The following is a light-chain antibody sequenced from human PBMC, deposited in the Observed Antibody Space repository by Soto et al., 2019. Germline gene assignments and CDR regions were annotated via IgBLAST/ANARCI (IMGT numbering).Light chain of an antibody. Sequence: DIVLTPSPDSLAVSLGERATINCKSSQSVFDSSNNKNSLAWYQQKPGQPPRLLIYWASARESGVPDRFSGSGSGTDFTLTISSLQAEDVAIYYCHQSSTNSCTFGQGTKVDTK. CDR3: HQSSTNSCT. J-gene: IGKJ1*01. CDR2: WAS. CDR1: QSVFDSSNNKNS. V-gene: IGKV4-1*01.